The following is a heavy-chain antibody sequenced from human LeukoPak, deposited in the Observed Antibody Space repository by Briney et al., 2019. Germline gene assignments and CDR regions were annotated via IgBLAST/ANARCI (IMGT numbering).Heavy chain of an antibody. CDR1: GFTFSSYA. V-gene: IGHV3-23*01. CDR3: AKDQQAIFDY. CDR2: ISGSGGST. J-gene: IGHJ4*02. D-gene: IGHD2-2*01. Sequence: GGSLRLSCAASGFTFSSYAMSWVRQAPGKGLEWVSAISGSGGSTYYADSAKGRFTISRDNSKNTLYLQMNSLRAEGTAVYYCAKDQQAIFDYWGQGTLVTVSS.